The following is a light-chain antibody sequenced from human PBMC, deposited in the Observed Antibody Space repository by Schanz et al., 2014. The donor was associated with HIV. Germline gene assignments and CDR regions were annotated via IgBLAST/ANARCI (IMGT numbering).Light chain of an antibody. J-gene: IGLJ2*01. CDR1: RSTLERAP. Sequence: QSVLTQPPSVSGTPGQRVTISCSGSRSTLERAPVDWYQHLPGTAPKLLIYSNNQRPSGVPARFSGSKSGTSASLAISGLQSEDDADYYCAAWDDSLNGVIFGGGTKLTVL. CDR2: SNN. CDR3: AAWDDSLNGVI. V-gene: IGLV1-44*01.